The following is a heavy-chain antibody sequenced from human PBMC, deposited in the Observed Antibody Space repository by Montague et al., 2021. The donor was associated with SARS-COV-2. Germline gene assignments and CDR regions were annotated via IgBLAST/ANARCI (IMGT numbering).Heavy chain of an antibody. CDR2: IYYSGST. D-gene: IGHD3-3*01. CDR1: GGSISSYY. Sequence: SETLSLTCTVSGGSISSYYWSWIRQPPGEGLEWIGYIYYSGSTNYNPSLKSRVTISVDTSKNQFSLKLSSVTAADTAVYYCARAPVAHITIFGVVTSFDYWGQGTRVTVSS. J-gene: IGHJ4*02. CDR3: ARAPVAHITIFGVVTSFDY. V-gene: IGHV4-59*01.